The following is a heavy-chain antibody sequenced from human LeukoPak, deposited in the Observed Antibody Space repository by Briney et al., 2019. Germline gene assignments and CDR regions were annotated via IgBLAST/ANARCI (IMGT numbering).Heavy chain of an antibody. D-gene: IGHD1-26*01. CDR3: TRDRGTYNWLDP. CDR2: IDRPAKSYAT. Sequence: GSLRLSCAASGFTLSDSAIHWVCQASGKGLEWVGLIDRPAKSYATAYGASVRGRFTISRDDSKNTAYLQMDSLKTEDTALYYCTRDRGTYNWLDPWGPGSLGSVSS. V-gene: IGHV3-73*01. J-gene: IGHJ5*02. CDR1: GFTLSDSA.